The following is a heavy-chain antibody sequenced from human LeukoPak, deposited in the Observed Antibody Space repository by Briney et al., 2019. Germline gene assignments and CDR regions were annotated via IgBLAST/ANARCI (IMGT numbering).Heavy chain of an antibody. CDR3: ARDGRKGYGSGSLDY. CDR2: ISSSTYT. CDR1: GFTFSDYY. V-gene: IGHV3-11*05. Sequence: GGSLRLSCAASGFTFSDYYMSWIRQAPGKGLEWVSYISSSTYTNYADSVKGRFTISKDNAKNSLYLQMNSLRAEDTAVYYCARDGRKGYGSGSLDYWGQGTLVTASS. J-gene: IGHJ4*02. D-gene: IGHD3-10*01.